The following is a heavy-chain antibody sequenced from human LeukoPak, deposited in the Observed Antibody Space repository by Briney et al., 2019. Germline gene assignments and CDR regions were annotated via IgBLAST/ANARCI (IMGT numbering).Heavy chain of an antibody. V-gene: IGHV1-2*02. D-gene: IGHD3-10*01. CDR1: GYSFTAFY. Sequence: ATVKVSCKTSGYSFTAFYIHWVRQAPGQGLEWMGWIHPRRGDTNYAQKFQGRVTMTRDTSISTAYLDLSSLRSDDTAVYYCARDGDYGTGSYYRGCIDSWGQGTPVTVSP. CDR2: IHPRRGDT. J-gene: IGHJ4*02. CDR3: ARDGDYGTGSYYRGCIDS.